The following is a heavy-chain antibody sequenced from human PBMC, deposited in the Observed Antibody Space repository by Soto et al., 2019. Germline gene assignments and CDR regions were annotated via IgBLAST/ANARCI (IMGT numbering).Heavy chain of an antibody. D-gene: IGHD1-26*01. CDR1: GGSFSGYY. J-gene: IGHJ6*02. Sequence: PSETLSLTCAVYGGSFSGYYWSWIRQPPGKGLEWIGEINHSGSTNYNPSLKSRVTISVDTSKNQFSLKLSSVTAADTAVYYCARRSGIGFHYYYYYGMDVWGQGTTVTVAS. V-gene: IGHV4-34*01. CDR3: ARRSGIGFHYYYYYGMDV. CDR2: INHSGST.